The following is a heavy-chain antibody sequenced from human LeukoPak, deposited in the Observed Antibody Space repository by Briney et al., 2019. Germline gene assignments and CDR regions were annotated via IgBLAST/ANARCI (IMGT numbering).Heavy chain of an antibody. J-gene: IGHJ4*02. CDR2: IWHDESNK. V-gene: IGHV3-33*06. D-gene: IGHD6-13*01. CDR1: GFTFSGSA. Sequence: GGSLRLSCAASGFTFSGSAMHWVRQAPGKGLEWVAVIWHDESNKYYADSVKGRFTISRDNSKNTLYLQMNSLRAEDTAVYYCAKERAAAVEGYFDYWGQGTLVTVSS. CDR3: AKERAAAVEGYFDY.